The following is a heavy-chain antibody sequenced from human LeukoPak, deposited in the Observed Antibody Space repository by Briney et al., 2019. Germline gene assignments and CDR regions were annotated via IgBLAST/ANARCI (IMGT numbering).Heavy chain of an antibody. CDR1: GGSISSSSYY. Sequence: ASETLSLTCTVSGGSISSSSYYWGWIRQPPGKGLEWIGSIYYSGSTYYNASLKSRVIISVDTSKNQFSLKVRSVTAADTAVYYCARARELQYYFDYWGQGTLVTVSS. CDR3: ARARELQYYFDY. J-gene: IGHJ4*02. V-gene: IGHV4-39*01. D-gene: IGHD1-7*01. CDR2: IYYSGST.